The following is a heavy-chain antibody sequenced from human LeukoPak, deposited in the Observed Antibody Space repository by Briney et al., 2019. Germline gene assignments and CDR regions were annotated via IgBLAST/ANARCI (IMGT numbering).Heavy chain of an antibody. V-gene: IGHV4-39*01. D-gene: IGHD4/OR15-4a*01. Sequence: SETLSLTCTVSGGSISSSSYYWGWIRQPPGKGLEWIGSIYYSGSTYYNPSLKSRVTISVDTSKNQFSLKLSSVTAADTAVYYCARPSTLDYPRVDYWGQGTLVTVSS. J-gene: IGHJ4*02. CDR2: IYYSGST. CDR3: ARPSTLDYPRVDY. CDR1: GGSISSSSYY.